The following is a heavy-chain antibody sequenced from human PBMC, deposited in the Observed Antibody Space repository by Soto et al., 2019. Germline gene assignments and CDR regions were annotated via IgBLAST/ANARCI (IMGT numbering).Heavy chain of an antibody. CDR1: GGSVSSGSYY. D-gene: IGHD3-22*01. J-gene: IGHJ4*02. Sequence: QVQLQESGPGLVKPSETLSLTCTVSGGSVSSGSYYWSWIRQPPGKGLEWIGYIYCSGSTNYNPSLNSRVTISVDTSKNPFSLKLSSVTAADTAVYYCARVPFYDSSGYYMYYFDYWGQGTLVTVSS. V-gene: IGHV4-61*01. CDR3: ARVPFYDSSGYYMYYFDY. CDR2: IYCSGST.